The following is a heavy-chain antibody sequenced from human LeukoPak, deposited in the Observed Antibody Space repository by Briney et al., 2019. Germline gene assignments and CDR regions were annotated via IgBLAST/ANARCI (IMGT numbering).Heavy chain of an antibody. CDR3: ARIYGNSTIADAFDI. D-gene: IGHD2-21*01. CDR1: GFSVNSNY. V-gene: IGHV3-53*01. CDR2: SYRRDTT. J-gene: IGHJ3*02. Sequence: GGSLRLSCAASGFSVNSNYMTWVRQAPGKGLEWVAVSYRRDTTFYADAVKGRFIISTDSSRKTVYLQMNSLRVDDTAMYYCARIYGNSTIADAFDIWGQGTMVIVSS.